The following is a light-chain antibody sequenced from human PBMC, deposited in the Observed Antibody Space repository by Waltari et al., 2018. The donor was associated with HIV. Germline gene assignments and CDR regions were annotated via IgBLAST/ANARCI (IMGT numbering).Light chain of an antibody. CDR1: QSVSSN. CDR3: QQYNNWPPWT. CDR2: DAS. Sequence: EVVMTQSPATLSVSPGDRVTLSCRASQSVSSNLAWYQQTPGQAPRLLIYDASTRASGVPARFSGSGSGTDFTLTITSLQSEDFAVYYCQQYNNWPPWTFGQGTRVQI. J-gene: IGKJ1*01. V-gene: IGKV3-15*01.